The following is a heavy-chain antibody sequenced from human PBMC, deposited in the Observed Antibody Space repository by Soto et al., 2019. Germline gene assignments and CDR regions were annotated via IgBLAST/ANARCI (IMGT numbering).Heavy chain of an antibody. CDR3: ATPLGYCSSTSCYLGYYYYGMDV. D-gene: IGHD2-2*01. J-gene: IGHJ6*02. CDR2: IDPSDSYT. CDR1: GYSFTSYW. Sequence: PGESLKISCKGSGYSFTSYWISWVRQMPGKGLEWMGRIDPSDSYTNYSPSFQGHATISADKSISTAYLQWSSLKASDTAMYYCATPLGYCSSTSCYLGYYYYGMDVWGQGTTVTSP. V-gene: IGHV5-10-1*01.